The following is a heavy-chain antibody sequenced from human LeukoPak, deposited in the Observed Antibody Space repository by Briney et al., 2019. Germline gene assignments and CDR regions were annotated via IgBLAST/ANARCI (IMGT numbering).Heavy chain of an antibody. CDR2: IYPGDSDT. D-gene: IGHD4-17*01. CDR3: ARQAVTNEFEY. CDR1: GYTFPSYW. Sequence: GESLKISCKGSGYTFPSYWIGWVRQMPGKGLEWMGIIYPGDSDTRYSPSFHGQVTISADKSISTAYLQWSSLKASDTAMYYCARQAVTNEFEYRGQGTLVTVSS. J-gene: IGHJ4*02. V-gene: IGHV5-51*01.